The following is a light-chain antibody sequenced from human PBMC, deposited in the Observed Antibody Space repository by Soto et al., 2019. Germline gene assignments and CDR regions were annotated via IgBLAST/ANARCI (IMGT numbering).Light chain of an antibody. CDR3: QSYDTSLREYV. V-gene: IGLV1-40*01. J-gene: IGLJ1*01. Sequence: QSVLTQPPSVSGAPGQRVTLSCTGSSSNIGAGYHVHWYQHLPGTAPKLLISDNTNRPSGVPDRFSGSKSGTSASLAITGLQAEDEADYYCQSYDTSLREYVFGTGTKVTV. CDR2: DNT. CDR1: SSNIGAGYH.